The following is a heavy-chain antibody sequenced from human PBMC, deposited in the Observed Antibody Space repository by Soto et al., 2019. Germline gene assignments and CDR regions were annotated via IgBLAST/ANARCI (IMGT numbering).Heavy chain of an antibody. CDR2: ISGSGGST. V-gene: IGHV3-23*01. CDR3: AKERGAWGPYSNYEIGWDFDY. D-gene: IGHD4-4*01. CDR1: GFTFSSYA. Sequence: EVQLLESGGGLVQPGGSLRLSCAASGFTFSSYAMSWVRQAPGKGLEWVSAISGSGGSTYYADSVKGRFTISRDNSKNTLYLQMNSLRAEDTAVYYCAKERGAWGPYSNYEIGWDFDYWGQGTLVTVSS. J-gene: IGHJ4*02.